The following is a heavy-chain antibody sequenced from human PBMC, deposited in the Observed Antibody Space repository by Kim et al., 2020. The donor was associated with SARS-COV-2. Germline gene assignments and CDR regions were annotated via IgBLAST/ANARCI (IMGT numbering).Heavy chain of an antibody. CDR2: ISYDGRNK. CDR3: GRDNMARGRIIGYFDGIDV. Sequence: GGSLRLSCAASGFDFDNHAIHWVRQAPGKGLDWVTVISYDGRNKDYAESVKDRFTIFRDNSKNTVYLQMDRLRAEDTAVYYCGRDNMARGRIIGYFDGIDVWGRGSTVTVS. V-gene: IGHV3-30*04. J-gene: IGHJ6*02. D-gene: IGHD3-10*01. CDR1: GFDFDNHA.